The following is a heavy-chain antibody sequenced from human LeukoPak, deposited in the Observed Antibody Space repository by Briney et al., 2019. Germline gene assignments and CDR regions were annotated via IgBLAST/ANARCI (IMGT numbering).Heavy chain of an antibody. CDR1: GYTFTGYY. J-gene: IGHJ4*02. Sequence: ASVKVSCKASGYTFTGYYMHWVRQAPGQGLEWMGWTNPNSGGTNYAQKFQGRVTMTRDTSISTAYMELSRLRSDDTAVYYCARVPMVRGVIYFDYWGQGTLVTVSS. V-gene: IGHV1-2*02. D-gene: IGHD3-10*01. CDR3: ARVPMVRGVIYFDY. CDR2: TNPNSGGT.